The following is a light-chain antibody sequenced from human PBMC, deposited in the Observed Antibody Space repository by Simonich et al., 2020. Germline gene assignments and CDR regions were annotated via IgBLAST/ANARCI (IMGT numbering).Light chain of an antibody. V-gene: IGKV2-28*01. CDR3: MQALQTPWT. Sequence: DIVMTQSPLSLPVTPGEPASISCRSSQSLLHSNGYNYLDWYLQKPGQSPQLLIYFGFNRASGVPDRCSGSGSGTDFTLKISRVEAEDVGVYYCMQALQTPWTFGQGTKVEIK. J-gene: IGKJ1*01. CDR1: QSLLHSNGYNY. CDR2: FGF.